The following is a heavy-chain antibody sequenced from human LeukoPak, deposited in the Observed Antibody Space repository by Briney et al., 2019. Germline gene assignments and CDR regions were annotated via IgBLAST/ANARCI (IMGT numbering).Heavy chain of an antibody. D-gene: IGHD3-10*01. V-gene: IGHV3-9*01. CDR1: GFTFEDYA. Sequence: GGSLRLSCAASGFTFEDYAMHWVRQAPGKGLEWVSGISWNSGSIGYADSVKGRFTISRDNAKNSLYLQMNSLRAEDTALYYCAKDIRWFGDSPSQTYYYGMDVWGQGTTVTVSS. CDR3: AKDIRWFGDSPSQTYYYGMDV. CDR2: ISWNSGSI. J-gene: IGHJ6*02.